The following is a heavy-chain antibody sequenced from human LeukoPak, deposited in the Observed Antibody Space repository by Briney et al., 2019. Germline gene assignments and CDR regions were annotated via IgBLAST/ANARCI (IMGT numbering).Heavy chain of an antibody. CDR2: IYYSGST. CDR3: ARQRYSSSFVDY. Sequence: SETLSLTCTVSGGSISSYYWSWIRQPTGKGLEWIGYIYYSGSTNYNPSLKSRVTISVDTSKNQFSLKLSSVTAADTAVYYCARQRYSSSFVDYWGQGTLVTVSS. D-gene: IGHD6-13*01. V-gene: IGHV4-59*08. CDR1: GGSISSYY. J-gene: IGHJ4*02.